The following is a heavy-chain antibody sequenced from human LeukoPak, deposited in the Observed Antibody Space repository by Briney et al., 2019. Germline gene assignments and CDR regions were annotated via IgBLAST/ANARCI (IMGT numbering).Heavy chain of an antibody. CDR1: GGSISSYY. CDR3: ARDDYGDTPGGMDV. J-gene: IGHJ6*02. V-gene: IGHV4-59*01. Sequence: PSETLSLTCTVSGGSISSYYWSWIRHPPGKGLEWIGYIYYSGSTNYNPSLKSRVTISVDTSKNQFSLKLSSVTAADTAVYYCARDDYGDTPGGMDVWGQGTTVTVSS. D-gene: IGHD4-17*01. CDR2: IYYSGST.